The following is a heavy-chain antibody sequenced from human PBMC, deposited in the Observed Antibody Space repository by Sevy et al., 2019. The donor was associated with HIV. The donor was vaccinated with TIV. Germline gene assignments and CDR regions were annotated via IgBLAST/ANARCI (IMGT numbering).Heavy chain of an antibody. Sequence: GESLKISCAASGFTFSSYWMSWVRQAPGKGLEWVATMKQDGSEKYYVGSVKGRFTISRDNAKNSLFLQMNSLRVEDTAVYYCVREGLGGYIYSLDCWGQGTLVTVSS. CDR1: GFTFSSYW. CDR2: MKQDGSEK. CDR3: VREGLGGYIYSLDC. V-gene: IGHV3-7*01. D-gene: IGHD5-12*01. J-gene: IGHJ4*02.